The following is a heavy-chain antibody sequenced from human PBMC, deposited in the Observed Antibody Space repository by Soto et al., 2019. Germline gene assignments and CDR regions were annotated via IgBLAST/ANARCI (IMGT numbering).Heavy chain of an antibody. CDR2: IYWDDDK. D-gene: IGHD2-21*02. CDR3: AHRLTATAFDI. J-gene: IGHJ3*02. Sequence: QITLKESGPTLVKPAETLTLTCTFSGFSLSTSGVAVGWIRQPPGKALEWLALIYWDDDKRYSPSMKGRLTITRDTSKNQVVLIMTNMDPEDTATYYCAHRLTATAFDIWGQGTMVTVSS. V-gene: IGHV2-5*02. CDR1: GFSLSTSGVA.